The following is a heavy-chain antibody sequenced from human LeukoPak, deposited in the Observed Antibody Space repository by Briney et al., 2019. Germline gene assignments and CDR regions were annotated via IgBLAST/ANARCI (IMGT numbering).Heavy chain of an antibody. CDR1: GGSISSYY. CDR3: AKRYGSGWYFDL. V-gene: IGHV4-59*08. CDR2: IYYSGST. Sequence: SETLSLTCTVSGGSISSYYWSWIRQPPGKGLEWIGYIYYSGSTNYNPSLKSRVTISPDTSKNQFSLKAISATAADTAVYYCAKRYGSGWYFDLWGRGTLVTVSS. D-gene: IGHD6-19*01. J-gene: IGHJ2*01.